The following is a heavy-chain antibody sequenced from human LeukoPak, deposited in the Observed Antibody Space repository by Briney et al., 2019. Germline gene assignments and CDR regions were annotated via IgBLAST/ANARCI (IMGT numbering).Heavy chain of an antibody. CDR1: GGSISSYY. CDR2: IYYSGST. D-gene: IGHD3-3*01. CDR3: ARQNRFAYYDFWSGYSNWFDP. Sequence: TSETLSLTCTVSGGSISSYYWSWIRQPPGKGLEWIGYIYYSGSTNYNPSLKSRVTISVDTSKNQFSLKLSSVTAADTAVYYCARQNRFAYYDFWSGYSNWFDPWGQGTLVTVFS. V-gene: IGHV4-59*08. J-gene: IGHJ5*02.